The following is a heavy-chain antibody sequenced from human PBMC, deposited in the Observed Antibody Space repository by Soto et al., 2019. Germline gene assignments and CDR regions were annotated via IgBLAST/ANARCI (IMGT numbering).Heavy chain of an antibody. CDR1: GGSFSGYY. D-gene: IGHD6-13*01. V-gene: IGHV4-34*01. Sequence: QVQLQQWGAGLLKPSETLSLTCAVYGGSFSGYYWSWIRQPPGKGLEWIGEINHSGSTNYNPSLKSRVTISVDPSTNQFSLKLSSVTAADTAVYYCARPTSSSWFRTWGMDVWGQGTTVTVSS. J-gene: IGHJ6*02. CDR2: INHSGST. CDR3: ARPTSSSWFRTWGMDV.